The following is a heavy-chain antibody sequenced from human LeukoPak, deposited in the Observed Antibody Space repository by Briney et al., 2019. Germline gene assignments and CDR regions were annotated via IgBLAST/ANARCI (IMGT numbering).Heavy chain of an antibody. CDR2: ISSSSSYI. CDR1: GFTFSSYS. Sequence: PGGSLRLSCAASGFTFSSYSMNWVRQAPGKGLEWVSSISSSSSYIYYADSVKGRFTISRDNAKNSLYLQMNSLRAGDTAVYYCARWGSELPDDAFDIWGQGTMVTVSS. J-gene: IGHJ3*02. D-gene: IGHD6-25*01. V-gene: IGHV3-21*01. CDR3: ARWGSELPDDAFDI.